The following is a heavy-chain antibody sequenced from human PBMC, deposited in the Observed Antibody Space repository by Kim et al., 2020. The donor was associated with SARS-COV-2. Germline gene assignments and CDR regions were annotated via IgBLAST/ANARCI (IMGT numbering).Heavy chain of an antibody. V-gene: IGHV1-3*01. Sequence: ASVKVSCKASGYTFTSYAMHWVRQAPGQRLEWMGWINAGNGNTKYSQKFQGRVTITRDTSASTAYMELSSLRSEDTAVYYCARGGFTIFGAQNYYGMDVWGQGTTVTVSS. CDR1: GYTFTSYA. CDR3: ARGGFTIFGAQNYYGMDV. J-gene: IGHJ6*02. D-gene: IGHD3-3*01. CDR2: INAGNGNT.